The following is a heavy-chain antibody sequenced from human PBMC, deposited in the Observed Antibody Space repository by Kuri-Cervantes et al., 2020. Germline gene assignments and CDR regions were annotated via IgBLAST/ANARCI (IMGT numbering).Heavy chain of an antibody. CDR1: GFTFSSYG. CDR2: ISYDGSNK. CDR3: ANGSPYEDY. D-gene: IGHD2-8*01. Sequence: GGSLRLSCAASGFTFSSYGVHWVRQAPGKGLEWVAVISYDGSNKYYADSVKGRFTISRDNSKNTLYLQMNSLRAEDTAVYYCANGSPYEDYWGQGTLVTVSS. J-gene: IGHJ4*02. V-gene: IGHV3-30*18.